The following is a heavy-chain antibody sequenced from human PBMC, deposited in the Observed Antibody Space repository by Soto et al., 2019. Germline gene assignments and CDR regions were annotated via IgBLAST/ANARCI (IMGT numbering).Heavy chain of an antibody. CDR1: GFTFSSYG. D-gene: IGHD3-22*01. CDR2: IWYDGSNK. Sequence: QVQLVESGGGVVQPGRSPRLSCAASGFTFSSYGMHWVRQAPGKGLEWVAVIWYDGSNKYYADSVKGRFTISRDNSKNTLYLQMNSLRAEDTAVYYCARSNYYDSSGYYDYWGQGTLVTVSS. J-gene: IGHJ4*02. CDR3: ARSNYYDSSGYYDY. V-gene: IGHV3-33*01.